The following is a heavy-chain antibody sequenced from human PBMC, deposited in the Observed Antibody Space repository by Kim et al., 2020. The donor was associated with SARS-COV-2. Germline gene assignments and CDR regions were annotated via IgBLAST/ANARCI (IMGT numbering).Heavy chain of an antibody. CDR2: VIGSGGNT. CDR3: AMRGTSGYYVH. CDR1: GFTFSTYA. J-gene: IGHJ4*02. D-gene: IGHD3-22*01. V-gene: IGHV3-23*01. Sequence: GGSLRLSCAASGFTFSTYAMSWVRQAPGKGLEWVSTVIGSGGNTYYAESLKGRLTISRDNSRNTLYLQMNSLRAEDTAIYYCAMRGTSGYYVHWGQGTLVTVSS.